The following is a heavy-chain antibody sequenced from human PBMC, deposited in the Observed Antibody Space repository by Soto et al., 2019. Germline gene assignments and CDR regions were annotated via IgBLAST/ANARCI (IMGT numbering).Heavy chain of an antibody. V-gene: IGHV3-23*01. J-gene: IGHJ6*02. CDR3: AKGRSYYYYYGVDV. CDR2: IIDSSAST. Sequence: GGSLRLSCAASGFTFSSCAMGWVRQAPGKELKWVSDIIDSSASTYYADSVKGRYTISRDNSKSTLYLQMNSLRAEDTALYYCAKGRSYYYYYGVDVWGQGTTVTVS. CDR1: GFTFSSCA.